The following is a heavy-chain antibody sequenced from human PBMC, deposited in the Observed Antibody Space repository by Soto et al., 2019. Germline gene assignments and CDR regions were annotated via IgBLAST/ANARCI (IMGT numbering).Heavy chain of an antibody. V-gene: IGHV4-4*07. CDR3: ARDEQQWRGFDY. J-gene: IGHJ4*02. CDR2: IYSSGST. D-gene: IGHD6-19*01. CDR1: CGSISSYY. Sequence: SETLSLTCTVSCGSISSYYWTWIRQPAGKGLEWIGRIYSSGSTNYNPSLKSRVTMSVDTSKNQFSLKLSSVTAADTAVYYCARDEQQWRGFDYWGQGTLVTVS.